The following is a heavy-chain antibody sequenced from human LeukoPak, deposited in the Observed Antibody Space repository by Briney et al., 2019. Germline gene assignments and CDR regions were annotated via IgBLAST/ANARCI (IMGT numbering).Heavy chain of an antibody. CDR2: ISSSSNYI. CDR1: GFMFSSYS. Sequence: GGSLRLSCAASGFMFSSYSMNWFRQAPGKGLEWVSSISSSSNYIYYADSVKGRFTISRDNAKNSLYLQMNSLRAEDTALYYCAKDITSYYDFWSGHVPGYYYYMDVWGKGTTVTVSS. CDR3: AKDITSYYDFWSGHVPGYYYYMDV. V-gene: IGHV3-21*04. J-gene: IGHJ6*03. D-gene: IGHD3-3*01.